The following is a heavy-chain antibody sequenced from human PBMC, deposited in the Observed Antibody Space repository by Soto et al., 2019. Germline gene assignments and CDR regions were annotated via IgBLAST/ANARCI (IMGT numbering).Heavy chain of an antibody. Sequence: GGSLRLSCAASGFTFSDYYMSWIRQAPGKGLEWVSYISSSGSTIYYADSVKDRFTISRDNAKNSLYLQMNSLRAEDTAVYYCARVRPDYGDYYWDYWGQGTLVTVSS. CDR2: ISSSGSTI. V-gene: IGHV3-11*01. CDR3: ARVRPDYGDYYWDY. D-gene: IGHD4-17*01. CDR1: GFTFSDYY. J-gene: IGHJ4*02.